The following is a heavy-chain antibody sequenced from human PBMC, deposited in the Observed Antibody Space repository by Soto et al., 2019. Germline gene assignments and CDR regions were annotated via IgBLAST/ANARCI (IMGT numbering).Heavy chain of an antibody. V-gene: IGHV3-23*01. CDR1: GFTFSTYA. J-gene: IGHJ6*02. Sequence: EVQLLESGGGLVQPGGSLRLSCAASGFTFSTYAMRWVRQAPGKGLEWVSSITGGGGRGTYYGDSVKGRFTITRDDSKDTLYLQMESLRADDTAVYYCAKCHYNSGGSNGGMDVWGQGTTVTVSS. CDR2: ITGGGGRGT. D-gene: IGHD3-10*01. CDR3: AKCHYNSGGSNGGMDV.